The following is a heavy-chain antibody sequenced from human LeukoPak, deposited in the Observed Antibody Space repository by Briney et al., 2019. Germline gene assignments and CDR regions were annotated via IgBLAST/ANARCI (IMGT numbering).Heavy chain of an antibody. D-gene: IGHD2-21*01. CDR1: GFTFSNAW. V-gene: IGHV3-15*01. CDR2: IKSKTDGGTT. Sequence: GGSLRLSCAASGFTFSNAWMSWVRQAPGKGLEWVGRIKSKTDGGTTDYAAPVEGRFTISRDDSKNTLYLQMNSLKTEDTAVYYCTTGIPGAEDAFDIWGQGTMVTVSS. J-gene: IGHJ3*02. CDR3: TTGIPGAEDAFDI.